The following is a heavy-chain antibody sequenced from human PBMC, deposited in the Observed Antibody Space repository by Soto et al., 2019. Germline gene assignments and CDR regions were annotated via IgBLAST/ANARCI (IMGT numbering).Heavy chain of an antibody. D-gene: IGHD3-3*01. J-gene: IGHJ4*02. V-gene: IGHV3-15*07. Sequence: EVQLVESGGGLVQPGGSLRLSCAASGFTFSNTWMNWVRQAPGKGLEWVGRIKTKTDGETTDYAAPVKGRFTISRDDSKTTLYLQMNSLKTEDTAVYYCTSDSHYDFYFGYWGQGTLVTVSS. CDR3: TSDSHYDFYFGY. CDR2: IKTKTDGETT. CDR1: GFTFSNTW.